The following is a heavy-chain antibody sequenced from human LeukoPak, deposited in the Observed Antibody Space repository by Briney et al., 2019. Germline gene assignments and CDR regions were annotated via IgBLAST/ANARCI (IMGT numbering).Heavy chain of an antibody. V-gene: IGHV4-38-2*01. CDR2: IYHSGST. Sequence: PSETLSLTCAVSGYSIRSGYYWGWIRQPPGKGLEWIGSIYHSGSTHYNPSLKSRVTISVDTSKNQFSLKLSSVTAADTAVYYCARLRSSEYYFDYWGQGTLVTVSS. D-gene: IGHD2-15*01. CDR1: GYSIRSGYY. J-gene: IGHJ4*02. CDR3: ARLRSSEYYFDY.